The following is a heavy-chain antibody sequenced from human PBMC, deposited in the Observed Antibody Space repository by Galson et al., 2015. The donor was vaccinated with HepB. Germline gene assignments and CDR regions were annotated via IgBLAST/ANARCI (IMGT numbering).Heavy chain of an antibody. J-gene: IGHJ6*03. CDR3: ARGRPSYSNMDV. CDR2: IIPLFGTT. Sequence: SVKVSCKASGGTFSNYVFSWVRQAPGQGLEWMGGIIPLFGTTAYAEKFQGRVTITADELTTTAYMELSSLRSEDTAVFYCARGRPSYSNMDVWGNGSTVTVSS. D-gene: IGHD6-6*01. V-gene: IGHV1-69*13. CDR1: GGTFSNYV.